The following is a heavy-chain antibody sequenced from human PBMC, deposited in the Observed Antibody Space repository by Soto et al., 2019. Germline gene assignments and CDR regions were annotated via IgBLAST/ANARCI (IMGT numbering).Heavy chain of an antibody. Sequence: LSLTCTVSGGSISSGGYYWSWIRQHPGKGLEWIGYIYYSGSTYYNPSLKSRVTISVDTSKNQFSLKLSSVTAADTAVYYCARGRGGYCSSTSCYIRTAFSYHYYGMDVWGQGTTVPVSS. CDR3: ARGRGGYCSSTSCYIRTAFSYHYYGMDV. CDR1: GGSISSGGYY. J-gene: IGHJ6*02. CDR2: IYYSGST. V-gene: IGHV4-31*03. D-gene: IGHD2-2*02.